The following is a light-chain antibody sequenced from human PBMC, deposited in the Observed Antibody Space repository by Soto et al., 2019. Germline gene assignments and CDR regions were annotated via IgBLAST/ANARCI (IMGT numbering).Light chain of an antibody. Sequence: QSALTQPASVSGSPGQSITISCTGTINDIGGYNYVSWYQQHPGKVPKLLIYDVSNRPSGVSGRFSGSKSGNTASLTIAGLRADDEADYHCSSYTRSDTLIFGGGTKLTVL. CDR3: SSYTRSDTLI. CDR1: INDIGGYNY. CDR2: DVS. J-gene: IGLJ2*01. V-gene: IGLV2-14*03.